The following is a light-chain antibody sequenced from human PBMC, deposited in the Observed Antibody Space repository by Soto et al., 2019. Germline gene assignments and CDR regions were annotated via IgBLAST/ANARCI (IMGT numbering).Light chain of an antibody. CDR3: QQYYSYPST. Sequence: DIQMTQSPSTLSASVGDRVTITCRASQSISSWLAWYQQKPGKAPKLLIYKASTLKSGVPSRFSGSGSGTEFTLTISSLQPDDFATYYCQQYYSYPSTFGGGTKVDIK. CDR1: QSISSW. V-gene: IGKV1-5*03. J-gene: IGKJ4*01. CDR2: KAS.